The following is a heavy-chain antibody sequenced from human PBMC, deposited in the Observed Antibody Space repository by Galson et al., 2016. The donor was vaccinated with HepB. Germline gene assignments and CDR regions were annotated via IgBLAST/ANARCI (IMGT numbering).Heavy chain of an antibody. Sequence: SLRLSCAASGFTFRLYGMHWVRQAPGQGLEWVAGLWYDGSNEYYVDSVKGRFTISRDNSKNTLYLQMNSLRADDTALYYCAKVAETSSWFDYYFDSWGQGTLVTVSS. CDR3: AKVAETSSWFDYYFDS. V-gene: IGHV3-33*06. J-gene: IGHJ4*02. CDR2: LWYDGSNE. D-gene: IGHD6-13*01. CDR1: GFTFRLYG.